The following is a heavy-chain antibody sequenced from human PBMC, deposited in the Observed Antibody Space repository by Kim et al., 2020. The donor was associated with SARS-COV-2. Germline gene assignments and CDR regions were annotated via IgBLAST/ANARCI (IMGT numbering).Heavy chain of an antibody. CDR1: GYTFTGYY. V-gene: IGHV1-2*06. CDR2: INPNSGGT. D-gene: IGHD1-1*01. CDR3: ARPKASPNWNGDAFDI. J-gene: IGHJ3*02. Sequence: ASVKVSCKASGYTFTGYYMHWVRQAPGQGLEWMGRINPNSGGTNYAQKFQGRVTITRDTSISTAYMELSRLRSDDTAVYYCARPKASPNWNGDAFDIWGQGTMVTVSS.